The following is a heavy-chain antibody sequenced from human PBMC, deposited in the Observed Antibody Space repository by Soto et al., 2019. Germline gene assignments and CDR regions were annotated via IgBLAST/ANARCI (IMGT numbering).Heavy chain of an antibody. CDR1: GGSISSYY. V-gene: IGHV4-59*01. CDR3: ARLSAAGTARWFDP. Sequence: SETLSLTCTFSGGSISSYYWSWIRQPPGKGLEWIGYIYYSGSTNYNPSLKSRVTISVDTSKNQFSLKLSSVTAADTAVYYCARLSAAGTARWFDPWGQGTLVTVSS. J-gene: IGHJ5*02. CDR2: IYYSGST. D-gene: IGHD6-13*01.